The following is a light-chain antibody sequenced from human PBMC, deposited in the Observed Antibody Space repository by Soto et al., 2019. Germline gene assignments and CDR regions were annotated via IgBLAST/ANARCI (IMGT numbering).Light chain of an antibody. CDR1: SGHSSYI. Sequence: QLVLTQSSSASASLGSSVKLTCTLSSGHSSYIIAWHQQQPGKAPRYLMKLEGSGSYNKGSGVPYRFSGSSSGADRYLTISNLQFEDEADYYCETWDSNTRVFGTGTQLTVL. J-gene: IGLJ1*01. CDR2: LEGSGSY. V-gene: IGLV4-60*02. CDR3: ETWDSNTRV.